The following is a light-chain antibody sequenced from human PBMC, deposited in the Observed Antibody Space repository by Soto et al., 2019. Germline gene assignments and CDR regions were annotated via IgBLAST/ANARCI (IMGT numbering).Light chain of an antibody. J-gene: IGLJ2*01. CDR1: SPNIGSNI. Sequence: QSVLSQPPSASGTPGQRVTISFSGRSPNIGSNIVNWYQQLPGTAPKLLIYNNDQRPSGVPDRFSGSKSGTSASLAISGLQSEDEADYYCSAWDASLNAILFGGGTKLTVL. V-gene: IGLV1-44*01. CDR3: SAWDASLNAIL. CDR2: NND.